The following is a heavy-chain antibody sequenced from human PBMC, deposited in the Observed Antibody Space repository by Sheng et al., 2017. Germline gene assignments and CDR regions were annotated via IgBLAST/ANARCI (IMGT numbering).Heavy chain of an antibody. CDR1: GGSFSGYY. J-gene: IGHJ4*02. V-gene: IGHV4-34*01. CDR2: INHSGST. D-gene: IGHD4-17*01. CDR3: ARGTTVTTSNFDY. Sequence: QVQLQQWGAGLLKPSETLSLTCAVYGGSFSGYYWSWIRQPPGKGLEWIGEINHSGSTNYNPSLKSRVTISVDTSKNQFSLKLSSVTAADTAVYYCARGTTVTTSNFDYWGQGTLVTVSS.